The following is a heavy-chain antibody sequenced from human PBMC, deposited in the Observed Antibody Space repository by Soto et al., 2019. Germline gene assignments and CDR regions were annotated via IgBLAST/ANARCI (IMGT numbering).Heavy chain of an antibody. V-gene: IGHV1-18*01. CDR1: GYTFTSYG. D-gene: IGHD1-1*01. CDR2: ISAYNGNT. J-gene: IGHJ3*01. CDR3: AKDVWNDVPATDGFDL. Sequence: ASVKVSCKASGYTFTSYGISWVRQAPGQGLEWMGWISAYNGNTNYAQKLQGRVTMTTDTSTSTAYMELRSLRAEDTAVYYCAKDVWNDVPATDGFDLWGQGAMVTVSS.